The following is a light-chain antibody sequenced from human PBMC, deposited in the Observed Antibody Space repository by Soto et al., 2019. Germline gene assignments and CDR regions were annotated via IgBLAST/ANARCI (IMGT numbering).Light chain of an antibody. CDR2: GAS. J-gene: IGKJ2*01. V-gene: IGKV3-20*01. CDR3: QHYGSSHPRSDT. CDR1: QSINSNY. Sequence: EIVLTQSPGTLSLSPGERATLSCRASQSINSNYLAWYQQKPGQAPRLLIYGASSKATGIPDRFSGSVSGTDFALTISRLETEDFAVYYCQHYGSSHPRSDTFGQGTKLEIK.